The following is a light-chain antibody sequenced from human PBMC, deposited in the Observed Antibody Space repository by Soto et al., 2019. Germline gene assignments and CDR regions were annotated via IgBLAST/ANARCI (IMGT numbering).Light chain of an antibody. CDR2: GAS. CDR1: QSVSNSY. V-gene: IGKV3-20*01. CDR3: QQYGSSPLT. Sequence: EIVFTQSPGTLSLSPGERATLSCRASQSVSNSYLAWYQQKPGQAPRLLIYGASSRATGIPDRFSGSGSGTDFTLTISRLEPGDFAVYYCQQYGSSPLTFGGGTKVDIK. J-gene: IGKJ4*01.